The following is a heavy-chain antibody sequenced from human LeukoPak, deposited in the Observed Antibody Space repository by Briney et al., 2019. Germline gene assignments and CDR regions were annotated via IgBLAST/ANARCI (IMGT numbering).Heavy chain of an antibody. CDR3: ARLNGGN. Sequence: SETLSLTCTVSGDSICTYYWSWIRQPPGKRLHWIGYIDYSGSTAYNPSLNGRVAVSLDASKNQFSLKLRSVTAADTAVYYCARLNGGNWGPGSLVTVTS. CDR1: GDSICTYY. CDR2: IDYSGST. J-gene: IGHJ4*02. V-gene: IGHV4-59*08. D-gene: IGHD4-23*01.